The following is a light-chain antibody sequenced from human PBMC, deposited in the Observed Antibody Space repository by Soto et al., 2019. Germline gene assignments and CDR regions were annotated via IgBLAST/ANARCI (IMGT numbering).Light chain of an antibody. Sequence: QSALTQPASVSGSPGQSITISCTGTSSDVGGYNFVSWYQQHPGKAPKLMIFEVNNRPSGVSNRFSGSKSGNTASLTISGLQAEYEADYYFSSLTSRTTQVLGGGTKLTVL. CDR1: SSDVGGYNF. CDR3: SSLTSRTTQV. V-gene: IGLV2-14*01. J-gene: IGLJ2*01. CDR2: EVN.